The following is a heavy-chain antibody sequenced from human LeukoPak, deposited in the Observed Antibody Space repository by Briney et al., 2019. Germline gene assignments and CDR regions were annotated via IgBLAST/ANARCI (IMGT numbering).Heavy chain of an antibody. J-gene: IGHJ4*02. CDR1: GFTFSSFT. CDR2: ISDGSRDT. Sequence: GGSLRLSCATSGFTFSSFTMNWVRQAPGKGMEWVSTISDGSRDTHYAGSVKGRFTISRDDSQNIVYLQMDSLTAEDTALYYCTTRLRNHFDYWGQGTQVTVSS. CDR3: TTRLRNHFDY. D-gene: IGHD5-12*01. V-gene: IGHV3-23*01.